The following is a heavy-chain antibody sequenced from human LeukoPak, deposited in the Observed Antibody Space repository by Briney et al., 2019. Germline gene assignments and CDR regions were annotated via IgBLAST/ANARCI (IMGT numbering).Heavy chain of an antibody. J-gene: IGHJ6*03. Sequence: SQTLSLTCTVSGGSICSGSYYWSWTRQPAGKGLEWIGRIYTSGSTNYNPSLKSRVTISVDTSKNQFSLKLSSVTAADTAVYYCASGSSSWYSGDYYYYMDVWGKGTTVTVSS. D-gene: IGHD6-13*01. CDR1: GGSICSGSYY. V-gene: IGHV4-61*02. CDR2: IYTSGST. CDR3: ASGSSSWYSGDYYYYMDV.